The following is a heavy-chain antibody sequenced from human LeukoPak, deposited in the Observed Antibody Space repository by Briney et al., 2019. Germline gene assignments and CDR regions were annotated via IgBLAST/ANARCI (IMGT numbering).Heavy chain of an antibody. V-gene: IGHV1-2*06. CDR3: ARAVYYYDSSGYYGN. J-gene: IGHJ4*02. CDR1: GYTFTGYY. CDR2: INPNSGGT. D-gene: IGHD3-22*01. Sequence: ASVKVSCMASGYTFTGYYMHWVRQAPGQGLEWMGRINPNSGGTNYAQKFQGRVTMTRDTSISTAYMELSRLRSDDTAVYYCARAVYYYDSSGYYGNWGQGTLVTVSS.